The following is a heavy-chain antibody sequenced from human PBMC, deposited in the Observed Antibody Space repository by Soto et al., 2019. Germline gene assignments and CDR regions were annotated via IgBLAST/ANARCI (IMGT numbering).Heavy chain of an antibody. Sequence: QVQLQQWGAGLLKPSETLSLTCAVYGGSFSGYYWSWIRQPPGKGLEWIGEINHSGSTNYNPSLKSRVTISVDTSKSQLSLKLSSVTAADTAVYYCARRQGYCSGGSCYSGYYYYYMDVWGKGTTVTVSS. CDR1: GGSFSGYY. CDR2: INHSGST. D-gene: IGHD2-15*01. CDR3: ARRQGYCSGGSCYSGYYYYYMDV. J-gene: IGHJ6*03. V-gene: IGHV4-34*01.